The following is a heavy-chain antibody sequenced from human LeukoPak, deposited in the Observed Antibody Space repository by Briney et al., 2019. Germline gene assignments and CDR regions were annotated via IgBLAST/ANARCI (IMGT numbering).Heavy chain of an antibody. V-gene: IGHV3-30*18. Sequence: GSSLRLSCAASGFTFSSYGMHWVRQAPGKGLEWVAVISYDGSNKYYADSVKGRFTISRDNSKNTLYLQMNSLRAEDTAVYYCAKDGSRDSGTYRLGYWGQGTLVTVSS. D-gene: IGHD1-26*01. J-gene: IGHJ4*02. CDR1: GFTFSSYG. CDR2: ISYDGSNK. CDR3: AKDGSRDSGTYRLGY.